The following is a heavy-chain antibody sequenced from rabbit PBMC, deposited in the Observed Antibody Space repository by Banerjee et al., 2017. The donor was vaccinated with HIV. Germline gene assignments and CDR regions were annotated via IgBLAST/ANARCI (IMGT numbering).Heavy chain of an antibody. V-gene: IGHV1S45*01. CDR3: ARAPFYSDGYVDYAYATFNL. D-gene: IGHD6-1*01. Sequence: QEQLVEYGGDLVQPGGTLTLTCNASGFSFSSGYDMCWVRQAPGKGLEWVGCIYAGNTDRTVYASWAKGRFTISKPSSTTVTLQMTSLTAADTATYFCARAPFYSDGYVDYAYATFNLWGPGTLVTVS. CDR2: IYAGNTDRT. CDR1: GFSFSSGYD. J-gene: IGHJ4*01.